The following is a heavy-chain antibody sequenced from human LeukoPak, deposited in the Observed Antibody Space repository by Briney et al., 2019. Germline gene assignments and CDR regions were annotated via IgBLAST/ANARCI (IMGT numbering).Heavy chain of an antibody. CDR1: GFTFSSYW. CDR3: ARGANLGGIEY. J-gene: IGHJ4*02. Sequence: GGSLRLSCAASGFTFSSYWMHWVRQAPGKGLVWVSRINSDGSSTSYADSVKGRFTISRDNSKNTLYLQMNSLRAEDTAVYYCARGANLGGIEYWGQGTLVTVSS. D-gene: IGHD1-26*01. V-gene: IGHV3-74*01. CDR2: INSDGSST.